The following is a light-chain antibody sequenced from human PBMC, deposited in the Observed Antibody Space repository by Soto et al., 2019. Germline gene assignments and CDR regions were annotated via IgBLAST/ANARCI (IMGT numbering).Light chain of an antibody. CDR2: SAS. V-gene: IGKV1-39*01. Sequence: QMTQSPSSLSASVGDRVTIACRASQTVSKFVNWYQQKPGKVPDLLIYSASTLYSGVPSRFSGSGSGTEFTLTISNLQPEDFATYYCQQTYSLPRTFAQGTKVDIK. CDR3: QQTYSLPRT. J-gene: IGKJ1*01. CDR1: QTVSKF.